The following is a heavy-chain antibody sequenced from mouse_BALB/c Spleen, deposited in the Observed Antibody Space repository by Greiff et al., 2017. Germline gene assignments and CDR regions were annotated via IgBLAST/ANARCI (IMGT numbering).Heavy chain of an antibody. V-gene: IGHV5-6-4*01. CDR1: GFTFSSYT. CDR2: ISSGGSYT. J-gene: IGHJ3*01. D-gene: IGHD2-4*01. CDR3: TRGGGSTMITSAY. Sequence: EVMLVESGGGLVKPGGSLKLSCAASGFTFSSYTMSWVRQTPEKRLEWVATISSGGSYTYYPDSVKGRFTISRDNAKNTLYLQMSSLKSEDTAMYYCTRGGGSTMITSAYWGQGTLVTVSA.